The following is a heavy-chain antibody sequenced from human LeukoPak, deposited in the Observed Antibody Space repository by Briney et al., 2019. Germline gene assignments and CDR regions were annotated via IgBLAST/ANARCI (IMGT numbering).Heavy chain of an antibody. Sequence: PGGSLRLSCAASGFTFSSYAMHWVRQAPGKGLEWVAVISYDGSNKYYADSVKGRFTISRDNSKNTLYLQMNSLRAEDTAVYYCARESHDLYCFDYWGQGTLVTVSS. CDR3: ARESHDLYCFDY. V-gene: IGHV3-30*04. CDR2: ISYDGSNK. CDR1: GFTFSSYA. D-gene: IGHD3-16*01. J-gene: IGHJ4*02.